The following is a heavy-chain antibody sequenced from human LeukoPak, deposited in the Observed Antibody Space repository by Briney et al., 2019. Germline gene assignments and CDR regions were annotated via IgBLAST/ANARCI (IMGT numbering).Heavy chain of an antibody. CDR3: GRSAAAGFFDY. V-gene: IGHV3-7*03. D-gene: IGHD6-13*01. CDR2: IKQDGSEK. CDR1: GFILSSYW. Sequence: GGCLRLSCAASGFILSSYWMSWVRQPPARGLEGVANIKQDGSEKYYVDSVKGRFTISRDNAKNSLYMQMNSLRAEDTAVYYCGRSAAAGFFDYWGQGTLVTVSS. J-gene: IGHJ4*02.